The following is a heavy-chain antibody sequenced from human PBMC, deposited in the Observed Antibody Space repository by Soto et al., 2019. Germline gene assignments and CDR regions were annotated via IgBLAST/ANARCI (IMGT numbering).Heavy chain of an antibody. CDR3: ARDLRTLERGVTYGMDV. V-gene: IGHV3-48*03. CDR1: GFTYGAYE. CDR2: ISSSGSIR. D-gene: IGHD3-10*01. Sequence: EVQLVESGGGLVQPGGSLRLSCAVSGFTYGAYEMNWVRQAPGKGLEWVSYISSSGSIRYYADSVQGRFTISRDNANNSLYLQMNSLRAEDTAVYYCARDLRTLERGVTYGMDVWGQGTTVTVSS. J-gene: IGHJ6*02.